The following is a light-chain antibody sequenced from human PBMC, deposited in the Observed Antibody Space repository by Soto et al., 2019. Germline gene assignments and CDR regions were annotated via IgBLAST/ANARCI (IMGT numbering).Light chain of an antibody. V-gene: IGKV3-15*01. Sequence: EIVLTQCPGTLSLSPGEGATLSCRASQSVSSSALAWYQQKPGQAPRLLIYGASTRATDVPARFSGSGSGTEFTLTISSLQSEDFAVYYCQQYNNWPETFGQGTKVDIK. J-gene: IGKJ1*01. CDR2: GAS. CDR1: QSVSSS. CDR3: QQYNNWPET.